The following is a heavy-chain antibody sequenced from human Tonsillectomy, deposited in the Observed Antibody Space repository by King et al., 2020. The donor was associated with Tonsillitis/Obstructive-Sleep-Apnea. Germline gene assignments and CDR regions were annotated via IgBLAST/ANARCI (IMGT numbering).Heavy chain of an antibody. V-gene: IGHV4-59*01. J-gene: IGHJ4*02. Sequence: PLQESGPRLVKPSETLSVTCTVSGGSGGSISTYYWSWIRQPPGKGLEWIGSISYSGSTNYNPSLKSRVTISVDTSKNQFSLKLSSVTAADTALYYCAAQTLDFWSGNYYFDYWGQGTLVTVSS. CDR2: ISYSGST. D-gene: IGHD3-3*01. CDR3: AAQTLDFWSGNYYFDY. CDR1: GGSGGSISTYY.